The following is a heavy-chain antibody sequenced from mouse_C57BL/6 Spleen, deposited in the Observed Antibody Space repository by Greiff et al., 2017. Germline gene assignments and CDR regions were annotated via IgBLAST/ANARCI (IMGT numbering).Heavy chain of an antibody. Sequence: EVKLMESGGGLVKPGGSLKLSCAASGFTFSSYAMSWVRQTPEKRLEWVATISDGGSYTYYPDNVKGRFPISRDNAKNNLYLQMSHLKSEDTAMYYCARDCGSSYEYFDVWGTGTTVTVSS. J-gene: IGHJ1*03. D-gene: IGHD1-1*01. CDR2: ISDGGSYT. V-gene: IGHV5-4*01. CDR3: ARDCGSSYEYFDV. CDR1: GFTFSSYA.